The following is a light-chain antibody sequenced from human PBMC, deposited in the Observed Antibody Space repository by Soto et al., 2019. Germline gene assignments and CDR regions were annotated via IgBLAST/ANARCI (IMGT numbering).Light chain of an antibody. Sequence: AIRMTQSPSSFSASTGDRVTITCRASQGISSYLAWYQQKPGKAPKLLIYAASTLQSGVPSRFSGSGSGTDFTLTISCLQSEDVATYYCQQYYSYPLTFGPGTKVDTK. CDR1: QGISSY. V-gene: IGKV1-8*01. J-gene: IGKJ3*01. CDR2: AAS. CDR3: QQYYSYPLT.